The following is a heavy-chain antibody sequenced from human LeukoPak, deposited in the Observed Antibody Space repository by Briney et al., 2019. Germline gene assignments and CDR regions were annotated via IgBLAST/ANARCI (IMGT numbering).Heavy chain of an antibody. CDR3: YDSSGYGY. CDR2: IKSKTDGETT. V-gene: IGHV3-15*01. CDR1: GYTFSKAW. D-gene: IGHD3-22*01. J-gene: IGHJ4*02. Sequence: GGSLRLSCGVPGYTFSKAWMSWVRQAPGKGLEWVGRIKSKTDGETTDYATPVKGRFTISRDDSKNTLYLQMNSLKTEDTAVYFCYDSSGYGYWGQGTLVTVSS.